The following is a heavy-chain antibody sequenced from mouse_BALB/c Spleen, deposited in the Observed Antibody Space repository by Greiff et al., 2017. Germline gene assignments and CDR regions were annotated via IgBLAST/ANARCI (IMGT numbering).Heavy chain of an antibody. CDR1: GFTFTDYY. J-gene: IGHJ3*01. V-gene: IGHV7-3*02. CDR3: ARDYYDYLFAY. CDR2: IRNKANGYTT. D-gene: IGHD2-4*01. Sequence: EVQLQESGGGLVQPGGSLRLSCATSGFTFTDYYMSWVRQPPGKALEWLGFIRNKANGYTTEYSASVKGRFTISRDNSQSILYLQMNTLRAEDSATYYCARDYYDYLFAYWGQGTLVTVSA.